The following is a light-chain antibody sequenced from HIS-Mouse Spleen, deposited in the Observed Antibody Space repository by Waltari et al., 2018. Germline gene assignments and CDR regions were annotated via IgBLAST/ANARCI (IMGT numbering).Light chain of an antibody. Sequence: DIQLTQSPSFLSASVGDRVTITCRASQGISSYLAWYQQKPGKATKLLIYAASTLQSGVPSRFSGSGSVTEFTLTISRLQPEDFATYYWQPLNSYPPTFGQGTKVELK. CDR3: QPLNSYPPT. CDR2: AAS. J-gene: IGKJ1*01. CDR1: QGISSY. V-gene: IGKV1-9*01.